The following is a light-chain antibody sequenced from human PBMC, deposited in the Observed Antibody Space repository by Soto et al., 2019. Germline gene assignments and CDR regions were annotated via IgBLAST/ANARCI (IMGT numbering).Light chain of an antibody. J-gene: IGKJ1*01. CDR2: DAS. CDR1: QSINTW. Sequence: EIQMTLSPSTLSASLGDRVTVTCRASQSINTWLAWYQQKPGQAPKLLNYDASSLHSGPPSRFAGRGSGTEFTLTISSLQPDDFATYYCQQYDTYSRTFGQGTKVDIK. V-gene: IGKV1-5*01. CDR3: QQYDTYSRT.